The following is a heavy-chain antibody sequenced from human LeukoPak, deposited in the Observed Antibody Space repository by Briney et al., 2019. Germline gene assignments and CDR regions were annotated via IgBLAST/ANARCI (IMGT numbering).Heavy chain of an antibody. V-gene: IGHV1-69*05. CDR2: IIPIFGTA. CDR3: ARVDSSSWSEHFFDY. J-gene: IGHJ4*02. D-gene: IGHD6-13*01. CDR1: GGTFSSYA. Sequence: SVKVSCKASGGTFSSYAISWVRQAPGQGLEWMGGIIPIFGTANYAQKFQGRVTITTDESTSTAYMELSSLRSEDTAVYYCARVDSSSWSEHFFDYWGQGTLVTVSS.